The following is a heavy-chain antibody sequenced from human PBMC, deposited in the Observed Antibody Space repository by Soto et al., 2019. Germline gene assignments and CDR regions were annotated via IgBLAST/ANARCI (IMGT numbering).Heavy chain of an antibody. V-gene: IGHV4-4*07. D-gene: IGHD4-17*01. Sequence: KTSETLSLTCTVSGGSISSYYWSWIRQPAGKGLEWIGRIYTSGSTNYNPSLKSRVTMSVDTSKNQFSLKLSSVTAADTAVYYCARDRYGEPHNWFDPWGQGTLVTVSS. CDR3: ARDRYGEPHNWFDP. CDR1: GGSISSYY. J-gene: IGHJ5*02. CDR2: IYTSGST.